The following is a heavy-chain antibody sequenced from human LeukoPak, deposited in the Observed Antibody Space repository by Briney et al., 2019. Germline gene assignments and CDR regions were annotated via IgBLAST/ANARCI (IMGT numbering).Heavy chain of an antibody. D-gene: IGHD7-27*01. Sequence: PGGSLRLSCAASGFSFSENWMSWFRQAPGKGPEWVANIRPDGNVAFHVDFVKGRFSISRDNAKNTLYLQMNGLRVEDTALYYCARDDHWGWDKWGRGTLVTVSS. CDR2: IRPDGNVA. CDR3: ARDDHWGWDK. V-gene: IGHV3-7*01. CDR1: GFSFSENW. J-gene: IGHJ4*02.